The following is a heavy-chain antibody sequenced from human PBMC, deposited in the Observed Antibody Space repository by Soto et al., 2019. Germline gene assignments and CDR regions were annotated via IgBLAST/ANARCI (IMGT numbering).Heavy chain of an antibody. CDR2: ISNDGSST. CDR1: GFTFSRYW. Sequence: GGSLRLSCAASGFTFSRYWMHWVRQAPGKGLVWVSRISNDGSSTTYADSVQGRFTISRNNAKNTLYLQMHSLRAEDTAVYYCERVTCSTTSCKVPFDYWGQGTLVTVSS. D-gene: IGHD2-2*01. J-gene: IGHJ4*02. V-gene: IGHV3-74*01. CDR3: ERVTCSTTSCKVPFDY.